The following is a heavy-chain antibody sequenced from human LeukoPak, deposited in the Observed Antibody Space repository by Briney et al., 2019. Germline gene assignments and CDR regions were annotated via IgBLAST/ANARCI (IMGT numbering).Heavy chain of an antibody. J-gene: IGHJ4*02. D-gene: IGHD6-6*01. CDR1: GGTFSSYA. Sequence: SVKVSCKASGGTFSSYAISWVRQAPGQGLEWMGGIIPIFGTANYAQKFQGRVTITADESTSTAYMELSSLRSEDTAVYYCARLPQYSSSLNYWGQGTLVTVSS. CDR2: IIPIFGTA. CDR3: ARLPQYSSSLNY. V-gene: IGHV1-69*13.